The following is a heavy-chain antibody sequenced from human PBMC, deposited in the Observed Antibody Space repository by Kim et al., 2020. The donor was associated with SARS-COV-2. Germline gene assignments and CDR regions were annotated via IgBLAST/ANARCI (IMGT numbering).Heavy chain of an antibody. J-gene: IGHJ4*02. CDR3: ATVKKYTAMYYFDY. D-gene: IGHD5-18*01. V-gene: IGHV4-59*01. Sequence: NPPLKSRVTISVDTSKNQFSLKLSSVTAADTAVYYCATVKKYTAMYYFDYWGQGTLVTVSS.